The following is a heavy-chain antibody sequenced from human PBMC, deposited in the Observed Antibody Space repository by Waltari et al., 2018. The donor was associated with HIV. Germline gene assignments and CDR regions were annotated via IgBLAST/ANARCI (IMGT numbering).Heavy chain of an antibody. V-gene: IGHV4-34*01. J-gene: IGHJ4*02. CDR1: GGSFSGYY. CDR2: INHSGST. CDR3: ARGRGARGWYSSGWVSFDY. D-gene: IGHD6-19*01. Sequence: QVQLQQWGAGLLKPSETLSLTCAVYGGSFSGYYWSWIRQPPGKGLEWIGEINHSGSTNYNPSLKSRVTISVDTSKNQFSLKLGSVTAADTAGYYCARGRGARGWYSSGWVSFDYWGQGTLVTVSS.